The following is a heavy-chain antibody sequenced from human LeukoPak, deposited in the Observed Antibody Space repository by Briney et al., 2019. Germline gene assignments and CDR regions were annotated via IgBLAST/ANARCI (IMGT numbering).Heavy chain of an antibody. CDR1: ELTLSSNY. D-gene: IGHD3-10*01. Sequence: GGSLRLSCAASELTLSSNYMSWVRQAPGKGLEWVSSIGGSGGTTYYADSVQGRFTISRDNSKNTLYLQMNSLSAEDTAVYYCAKDLSWFGGSLATFGYWGQGTLATVSS. V-gene: IGHV3-23*01. CDR2: IGGSGGTT. J-gene: IGHJ4*02. CDR3: AKDLSWFGGSLATFGY.